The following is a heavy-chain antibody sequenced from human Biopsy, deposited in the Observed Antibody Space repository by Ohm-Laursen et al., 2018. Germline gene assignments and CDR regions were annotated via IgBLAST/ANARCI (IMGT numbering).Heavy chain of an antibody. J-gene: IGHJ2*01. D-gene: IGHD6-13*01. CDR3: ARRRAAPTYWYFDL. CDR1: GGPLSGYH. Sequence: SDTLSLTCSVYGGPLSGYHWTWFRQPPGDGLEWIGEINDGGTTYHNPSIKSRLTILVDTSKNQFSLKVNSVTAADTAVCYCARRRAAPTYWYFDLWGRGTLVTVSS. V-gene: IGHV4-34*01. CDR2: INDGGTT.